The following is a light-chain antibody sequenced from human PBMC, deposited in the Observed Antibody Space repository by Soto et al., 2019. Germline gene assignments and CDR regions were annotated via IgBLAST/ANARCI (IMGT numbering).Light chain of an antibody. CDR2: AAS. J-gene: IGKJ5*01. CDR1: QSISSY. V-gene: IGKV1-39*01. CDR3: QQNYDTPIT. Sequence: DIQMTQSPSSPSASVGDRVTITCRASQSISSYLNWYQQKPGKAPKLLIYAASSLQSGVPSRFSGSGSGTNFTLTISSLQPEDFATYFCQQNYDTPITFGQGTRLEIK.